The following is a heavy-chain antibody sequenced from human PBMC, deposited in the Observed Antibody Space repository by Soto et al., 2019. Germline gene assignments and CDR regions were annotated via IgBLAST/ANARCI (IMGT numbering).Heavy chain of an antibody. CDR2: ISYDGSNK. J-gene: IGHJ4*01. CDR3: ARGFARITIFRVVTPGPLDY. V-gene: IGHV3-30-3*01. CDR1: GFTFSSYA. D-gene: IGHD3-3*01. Sequence: GGSLRLSCAASGFTFSSYAMHWVRQAPGKGLEWVAVISYDGSNKYYADSVKGRFTISRDNSKNTLYLQMNSLRAEDTAVYYCARGFARITIFRVVTPGPLDYCGQGTLVTVSS.